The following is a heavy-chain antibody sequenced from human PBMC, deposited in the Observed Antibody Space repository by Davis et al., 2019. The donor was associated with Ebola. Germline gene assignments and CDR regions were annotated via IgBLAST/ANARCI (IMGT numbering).Heavy chain of an antibody. J-gene: IGHJ6*02. D-gene: IGHD3-10*01. V-gene: IGHV3-30*18. CDR1: GFTFSSYA. Sequence: GESLKIPCAASGFTFSSYAMHWVRQAPGKGLEWVAVISYDGDYKYYVDSVKGRFTISRDNSKNTLYLQMNSLRAEDTAVYYCAKDRVTSGSGYYGMDVWGQGTTVTVSS. CDR3: AKDRVTSGSGYYGMDV. CDR2: ISYDGDYK.